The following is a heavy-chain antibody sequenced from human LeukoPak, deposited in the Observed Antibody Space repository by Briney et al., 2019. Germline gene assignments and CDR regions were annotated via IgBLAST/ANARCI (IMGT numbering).Heavy chain of an antibody. V-gene: IGHV1-2*02. CDR3: TRGGYSYAFDY. Sequence: ASVKVSCKASGYTFAGKYMHWVRQAPGQGLEWMGWINPNSGGTKYAQNFQGRVTMTRDTSISTAYMELSSLRSGDTAVYYCTRGGYSYAFDYWGQGILVTVSS. CDR2: INPNSGGT. CDR1: GYTFAGKY. J-gene: IGHJ4*02. D-gene: IGHD5-18*01.